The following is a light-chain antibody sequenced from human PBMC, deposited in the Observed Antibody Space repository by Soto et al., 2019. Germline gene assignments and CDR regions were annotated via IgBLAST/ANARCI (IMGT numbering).Light chain of an antibody. Sequence: DIQMTQSPSTLSASVGDRVTITCRASQSISSWLAWYQQKPGKAPKLLIYKASSLESGVPSRFSGSGSGTEFTLTISSLQPDDFAYYYCQQYNDYPWTFGQGTKVEIK. V-gene: IGKV1-5*03. CDR3: QQYNDYPWT. J-gene: IGKJ1*01. CDR1: QSISSW. CDR2: KAS.